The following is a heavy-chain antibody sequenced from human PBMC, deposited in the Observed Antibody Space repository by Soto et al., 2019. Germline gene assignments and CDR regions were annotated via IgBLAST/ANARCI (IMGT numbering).Heavy chain of an antibody. CDR3: AREHGYFDY. Sequence: EVQLVESGGGLVKPGGSLRLSCAASGFTFSSYTMNWVRQAPGKGLEWISFISISSSNIYYADSVKGRFTISRDNAENSLYLQMNSLRAEDTAVYYCAREHGYFDYWGQGTLVTVSS. J-gene: IGHJ4*02. CDR2: ISISSSNI. CDR1: GFTFSSYT. V-gene: IGHV3-21*06.